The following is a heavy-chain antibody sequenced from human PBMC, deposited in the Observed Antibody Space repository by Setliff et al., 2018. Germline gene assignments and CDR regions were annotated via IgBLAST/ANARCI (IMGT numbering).Heavy chain of an antibody. CDR1: GFNFRNYN. CDR2: ISFSSSSI. V-gene: IGHV3-21*01. J-gene: IGHJ1*01. CDR3: ARASLGKFCSAVVYFHH. Sequence: GGSLRLSCAASGFNFRNYNMHWVRQAPGKGLEWVSSISFSSSSISYASSVKGRFTISGDRAKNSLFLQMKSLRAEDTAVYYCARASLGKFCSAVVYFHHWGQGTLVTVSS. D-gene: IGHD1-26*01.